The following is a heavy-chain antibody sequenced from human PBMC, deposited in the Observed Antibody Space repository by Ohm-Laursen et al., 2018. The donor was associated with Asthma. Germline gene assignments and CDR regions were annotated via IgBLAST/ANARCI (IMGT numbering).Heavy chain of an antibody. V-gene: IGHV3-30-3*01. J-gene: IGHJ4*02. CDR1: GFTFSSYA. Sequence: RSLRLSCAASGFTFSSYAMHWVRQAPGKGLEWVAVISYDGSNKYYADSVKGRFTISRDNSKNTLYLQMNSLRAEDTAVYYCARVAGIDYYGSGSYYNFDYWGQGTLVTVSS. CDR3: ARVAGIDYYGSGSYYNFDY. D-gene: IGHD3-10*01. CDR2: ISYDGSNK.